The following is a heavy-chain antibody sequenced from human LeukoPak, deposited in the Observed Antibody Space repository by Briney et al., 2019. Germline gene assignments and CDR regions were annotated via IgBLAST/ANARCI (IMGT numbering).Heavy chain of an antibody. J-gene: IGHJ4*02. CDR3: ARVRVGPTSYYFDY. CDR2: ISAYNGNT. Sequence: ASVTVSCTASGYTFTSYGISWVRQAPGQGLEWMGWISAYNGNTNYAQKLQGRVTMATDTSTSTAYMELRSLRSDDTAVHYCARVRVGPTSYYFDYWGQGTLVTVSS. D-gene: IGHD1-26*01. CDR1: GYTFTSYG. V-gene: IGHV1-18*01.